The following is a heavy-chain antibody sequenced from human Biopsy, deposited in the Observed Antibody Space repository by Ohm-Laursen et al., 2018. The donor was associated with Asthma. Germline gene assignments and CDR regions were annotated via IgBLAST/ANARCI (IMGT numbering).Heavy chain of an antibody. CDR2: ISVYNGNT. D-gene: IGHD3-10*01. J-gene: IGHJ6*02. CDR3: ARVRGDGSGSSIDNYFGMDV. V-gene: IGHV1-18*01. Sequence: ASVKVSCKTSGYTFNSAGITWVRQAPGQGLEWMGWISVYNGNTKVAQKLQDRVTMITDTSTSTAYMELRSLRSDDTAVYFCARVRGDGSGSSIDNYFGMDVWGQGTTVTVSS. CDR1: GYTFNSAG.